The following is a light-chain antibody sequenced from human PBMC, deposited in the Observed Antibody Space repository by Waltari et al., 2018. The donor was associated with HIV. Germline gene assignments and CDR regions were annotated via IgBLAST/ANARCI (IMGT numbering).Light chain of an antibody. J-gene: IGLJ2*01. CDR2: DNN. V-gene: IGLV1-51*01. CDR1: SPNIGNNY. CDR3: GTWDSSLSAVV. Sequence: QSVLTQPPSVSAAPGPQVTISCPGSSPNIGNNYVPWYQQLPGTAPKLLIYDNNKRPSGIPDRFSGSKSGTSATLGITGLQTGDEADYYCGTWDSSLSAVVFGGGTKLTVL.